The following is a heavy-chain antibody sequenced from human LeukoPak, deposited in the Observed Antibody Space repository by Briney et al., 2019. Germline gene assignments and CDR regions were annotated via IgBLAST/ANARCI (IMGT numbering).Heavy chain of an antibody. D-gene: IGHD2-15*01. Sequence: PSQTLSLTCTVSGGSISSGGYYWSWIRQHPGKGLEWIGYIYYSGSTYYNPSLKSRVTISVDTSKNQFSLKLSSVTAADTAVYYCARDLFDPPPQAATGIDPWGQGTLVTVSS. J-gene: IGHJ5*02. CDR2: IYYSGST. CDR1: GGSISSGGYY. V-gene: IGHV4-31*03. CDR3: ARDLFDPPPQAATGIDP.